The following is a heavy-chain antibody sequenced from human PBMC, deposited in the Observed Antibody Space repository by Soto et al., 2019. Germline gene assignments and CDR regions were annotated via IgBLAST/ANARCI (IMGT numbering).Heavy chain of an antibody. Sequence: GASVKVSCKASGYTDITYGFNWVRQAPGQGLEWMGWISPYNGKTKFAQKVQGRVTLTTDTSTSTAYMEMNSLRAEDTAVYYCAKERTLWGPCPRHCFHYRGKVTLVTVS. CDR2: ISPYNGKT. CDR3: AKERTLWGPCPRHCFHY. CDR1: GYTDITYG. D-gene: IGHD2-21*01. J-gene: IGHJ4*02. V-gene: IGHV1-18*01.